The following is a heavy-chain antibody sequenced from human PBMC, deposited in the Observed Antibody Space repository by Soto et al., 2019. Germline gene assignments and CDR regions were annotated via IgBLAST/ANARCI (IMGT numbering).Heavy chain of an antibody. D-gene: IGHD6-13*01. Sequence: QMQLVQSGAEVKKPGSSVKVSCTASGGTFNNYALTLVLQAPGQGLEWMGGIIPNFGTTNYAHKLQGRLTITADESTNTDYMELSSLTSEDTAVYYCASSYGTSWYGDYWGQGPLVTVYS. CDR1: GGTFNNYA. V-gene: IGHV1-69*01. CDR2: IIPNFGTT. CDR3: ASSYGTSWYGDY. J-gene: IGHJ4*02.